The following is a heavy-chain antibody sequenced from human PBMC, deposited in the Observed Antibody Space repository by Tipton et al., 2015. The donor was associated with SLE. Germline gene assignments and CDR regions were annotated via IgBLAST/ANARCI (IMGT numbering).Heavy chain of an antibody. D-gene: IGHD6-6*01. Sequence: TLSLTCTVSGGSISSHYWSWIRQPPGKGLEWIGYIYYSGSTNYNPSLKSRVTISVDTSKNQFSLKLSSVTAADTAVYYCARDHGEYSRRGVFAYWGQGTLVTVSS. CDR1: GGSISSHY. CDR2: IYYSGST. V-gene: IGHV4-59*11. J-gene: IGHJ4*02. CDR3: ARDHGEYSRRGVFAY.